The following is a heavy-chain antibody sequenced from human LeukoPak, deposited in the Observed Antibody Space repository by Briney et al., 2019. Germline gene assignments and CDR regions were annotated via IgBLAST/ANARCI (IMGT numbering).Heavy chain of an antibody. V-gene: IGHV4-34*01. CDR1: GGSFSGYY. CDR2: INQSGST. CDR3: ARLVPWYGSGSQSDY. Sequence: SETLSLTCAVYGGSFSGYYWSWIRQPPGKGLEWIGEINQSGSTNYNPSLKSRVTISVDTSKNQFSLKLSSVTAADTAVYYCARLVPWYGSGSQSDYWGQGTLVTVSS. D-gene: IGHD3-10*01. J-gene: IGHJ4*02.